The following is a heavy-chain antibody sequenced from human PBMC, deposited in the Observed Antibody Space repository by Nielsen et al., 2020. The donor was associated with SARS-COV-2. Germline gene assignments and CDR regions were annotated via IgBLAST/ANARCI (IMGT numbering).Heavy chain of an antibody. J-gene: IGHJ4*02. CDR2: INTNTGNP. CDR1: GGTFSSYA. V-gene: IGHV7-4-1*02. Sequence: ASVKVSCKASGGTFSSYAISWVRQAPGQGLEWMGWINTNTGNPTYAQGFTGRFVFSLDTSVSTAYLQISSLKAEDTAVYYCARLGVNAMALHHRLFDYWGQGTLVTVSS. D-gene: IGHD3-16*01. CDR3: ARLGVNAMALHHRLFDY.